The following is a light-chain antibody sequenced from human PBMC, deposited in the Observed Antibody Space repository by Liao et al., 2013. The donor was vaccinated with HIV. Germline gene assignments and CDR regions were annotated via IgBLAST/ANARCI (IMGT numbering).Light chain of an antibody. V-gene: IGLV3-1*01. Sequence: SYELTQPPSVSVSPGQTASITCSGHKLGDKYACWYQQKPGQSPVLVIYQDRKRPSGIPERFSGSNSGNTATLTISGTQAMDEADYYCQAWDSSTGVFGTGTKVTVL. CDR1: KLGDKY. J-gene: IGLJ1*01. CDR3: QAWDSSTGV. CDR2: QDR.